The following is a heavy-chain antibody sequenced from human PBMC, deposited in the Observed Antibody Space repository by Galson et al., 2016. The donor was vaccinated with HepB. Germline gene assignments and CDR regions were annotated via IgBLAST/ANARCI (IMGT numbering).Heavy chain of an antibody. Sequence: SVKVSCKVSGYTLSELSIHWVRQAPGKGLEWMGGFHPANDETIYAHKFQGRVTMTEDTSTDTAYMELSSLRSEDTAVYYCATGTPIIMTSGGVIRVDWYFDLWGRGTLVTVSS. CDR3: ATGTPIIMTSGGVIRVDWYFDL. D-gene: IGHD3-16*01. CDR1: GYTLSELS. V-gene: IGHV1-24*01. CDR2: FHPANDET. J-gene: IGHJ2*01.